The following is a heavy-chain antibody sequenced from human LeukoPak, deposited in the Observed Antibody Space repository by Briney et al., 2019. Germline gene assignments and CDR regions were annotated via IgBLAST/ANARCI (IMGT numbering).Heavy chain of an antibody. CDR1: GFTFSNYG. D-gene: IGHD6-13*01. Sequence: PGRSLRLSCAASGFTFSNYGMHWVRQAPGKGLEWVALISYDGSNKYFADSVKGRFTISRDNSKNTLYLQMHSLRAEDTAVYYCAKDNVAAAGRYFDHWGQGTLVTVSS. V-gene: IGHV3-30*18. J-gene: IGHJ4*02. CDR2: ISYDGSNK. CDR3: AKDNVAAAGRYFDH.